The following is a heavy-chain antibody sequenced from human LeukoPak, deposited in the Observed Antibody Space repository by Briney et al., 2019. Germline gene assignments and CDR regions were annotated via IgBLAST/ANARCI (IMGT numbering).Heavy chain of an antibody. CDR2: IRSKAYGGTT. Sequence: GRSLRLSCTASGFTFGDYAMSWVRQAPGKGLEWVGFIRSKAYGGTTEYAASVKGRFTISRDDSKSIAYLQMNSLKTEDTAVYYCTREEYQQYYYGMDVWGQGTTVTASS. D-gene: IGHD2-2*01. CDR1: GFTFGDYA. V-gene: IGHV3-49*04. CDR3: TREEYQQYYYGMDV. J-gene: IGHJ6*02.